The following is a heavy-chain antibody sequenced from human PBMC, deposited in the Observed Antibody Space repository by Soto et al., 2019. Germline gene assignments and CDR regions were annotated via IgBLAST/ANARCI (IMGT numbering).Heavy chain of an antibody. V-gene: IGHV4-4*02. Sequence: QVQLQESGPGLVKPSGTLSLTCAVSGGSISSNNWWSWVRQPPGKGLEWIGEIYHSGSINLNPSLISRVTVSVDKSENHFSLNLIAVTAADRAVYYCARAARGYGYFDYWGQGTLVTVSS. CDR3: ARAARGYGYFDY. D-gene: IGHD5-18*01. CDR1: GGSISSNNW. J-gene: IGHJ4*02. CDR2: IYHSGSI.